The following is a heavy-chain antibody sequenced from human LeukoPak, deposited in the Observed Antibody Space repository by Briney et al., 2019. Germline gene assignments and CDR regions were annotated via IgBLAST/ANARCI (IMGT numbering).Heavy chain of an antibody. D-gene: IGHD2-15*01. Sequence: GGSLRLSCAASGFTVSTNYMSWVRQAPGKGLEWVSAISGSGGSTYYADSVKGRFTISRDNSKNTLYLQMNSLRAEDTAVYYCAKTTVVVAAQFDYWGQGTLVTVSS. J-gene: IGHJ4*02. V-gene: IGHV3-23*01. CDR2: ISGSGGST. CDR1: GFTVSTNY. CDR3: AKTTVVVAAQFDY.